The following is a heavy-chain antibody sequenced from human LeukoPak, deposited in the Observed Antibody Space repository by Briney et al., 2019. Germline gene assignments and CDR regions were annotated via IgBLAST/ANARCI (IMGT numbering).Heavy chain of an antibody. CDR1: GFTFSSYE. V-gene: IGHV3-15*07. CDR3: ATEGGSGSYYGDDAFDM. Sequence: GGSLRLSCAVSGFTFSSYEMNWVRQAPGKGLEWVGRVKSKADDGTTDYAAPVQGRFTISRDDSKNTLSLQMNSLKTEDTAVYYCATEGGSGSYYGDDAFDMWGQGTMVTVSS. CDR2: VKSKADDGTT. D-gene: IGHD3-10*01. J-gene: IGHJ3*02.